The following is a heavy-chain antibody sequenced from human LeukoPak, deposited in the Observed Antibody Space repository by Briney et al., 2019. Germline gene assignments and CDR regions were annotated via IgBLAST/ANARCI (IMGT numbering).Heavy chain of an antibody. V-gene: IGHV1-8*01. CDR1: GYTFTSYD. Sequence: ASVKVSCKASGYTFTSYDINWVRQATGQGLEWMGWMNPGDGDTAYAQKFQGRVTMTRDTSMSTAYMELNNLGSGDTAIYYCARGLGDYNTDWFPVSGYWGQGTPVTVSS. J-gene: IGHJ4*02. CDR2: MNPGDGDT. D-gene: IGHD3-9*01. CDR3: ARGLGDYNTDWFPVSGY.